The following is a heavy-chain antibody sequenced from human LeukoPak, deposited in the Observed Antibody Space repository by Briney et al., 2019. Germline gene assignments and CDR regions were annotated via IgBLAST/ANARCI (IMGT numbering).Heavy chain of an antibody. Sequence: PGGSLRLSCAASGFTVSSNYMSWVRQAPGKGLEWVSVIYSGGSTYYADSVKGRFTISRDNTKNTLYLQMNSLRAEDTAVYYCARDLLGRATDYWGQGTLVTVSS. CDR3: ARDLLGRATDY. D-gene: IGHD5-12*01. CDR1: GFTVSSNY. J-gene: IGHJ4*02. CDR2: IYSGGST. V-gene: IGHV3-53*01.